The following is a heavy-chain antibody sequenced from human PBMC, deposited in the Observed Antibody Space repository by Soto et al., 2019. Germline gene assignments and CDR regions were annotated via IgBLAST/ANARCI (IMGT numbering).Heavy chain of an antibody. CDR2: ISYDGYNK. V-gene: IGHV3-30-3*01. D-gene: IGHD2-15*01. J-gene: IGHJ3*02. Sequence: QVQLVESGGGVVQPGTSLRLSCAASGFTFSSYAMHWVRQAPGKGLEWVAVISYDGYNKYYADSVKGRFTISRDNSMSTVYLQMNSLRAEDTAVYYCARGPYCSGGTCFGSQSAFDIWGQGTMVTVSS. CDR1: GFTFSSYA. CDR3: ARGPYCSGGTCFGSQSAFDI.